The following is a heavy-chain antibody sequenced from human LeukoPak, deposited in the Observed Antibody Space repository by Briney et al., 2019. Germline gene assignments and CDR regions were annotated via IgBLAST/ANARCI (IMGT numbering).Heavy chain of an antibody. CDR3: ARHQSLHYGSDLVFDY. J-gene: IGHJ4*02. CDR1: GGSISSSSYY. V-gene: IGHV4-39*07. CDR2: IYYSGST. Sequence: SETLSLTCTVSGGSISSSSYYWGWIRQPPGKGLEWIGSIYYSGSTYYNPSLKSRVTISVDTSKNQFSLKLSSVTAADTAVYYCARHQSLHYGSDLVFDYWGQGTLVTVSS. D-gene: IGHD3-10*01.